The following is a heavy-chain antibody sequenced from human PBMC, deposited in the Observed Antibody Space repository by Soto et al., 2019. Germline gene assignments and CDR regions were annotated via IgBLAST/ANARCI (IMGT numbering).Heavy chain of an antibody. CDR2: ISYDGSNK. Sequence: LRLSCAASGFTFSSYGMHWVRQAPGKGLEWVAVISYDGSNKYYADSVKGRFTISGDNSKNTLYLQMNSLRAEDTAMYYCAKEFDLWGRGTLVTVSS. J-gene: IGHJ2*01. V-gene: IGHV3-30*18. CDR3: AKEFDL. CDR1: GFTFSSYG.